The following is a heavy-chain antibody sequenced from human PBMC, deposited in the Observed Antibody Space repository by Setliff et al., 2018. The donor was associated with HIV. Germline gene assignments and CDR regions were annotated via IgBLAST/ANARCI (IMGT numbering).Heavy chain of an antibody. J-gene: IGHJ2*01. CDR2: ISGSGTTT. CDR1: GFTFSTYA. CDR3: ARDRFPQSNIFGAWYFDL. D-gene: IGHD3-10*02. Sequence: GGSLRLSCAASGFTFSTYAMSWVRQAPGKGLEWVSVISGSGTTTYYADSVKGRFTISRDNSKNTVYLQMNSLRAEDTAVYYCARDRFPQSNIFGAWYFDLWGRGTLVTVSS. V-gene: IGHV3-23*01.